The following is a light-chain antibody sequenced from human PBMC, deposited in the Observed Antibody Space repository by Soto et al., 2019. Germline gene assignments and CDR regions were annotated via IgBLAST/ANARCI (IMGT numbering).Light chain of an antibody. CDR2: GAS. Sequence: EIVLTQSPGTLSLSPGERATLSCRASQSVSSSYLAWYQQKPGQAPRLLIYGASSRATGIPDRFSGSGSGTDDTVTIRRLEPEDFAVYYGQLYGSSPPFAFGPGTKVDIK. CDR3: QLYGSSPPFA. J-gene: IGKJ3*01. V-gene: IGKV3-20*01. CDR1: QSVSSSY.